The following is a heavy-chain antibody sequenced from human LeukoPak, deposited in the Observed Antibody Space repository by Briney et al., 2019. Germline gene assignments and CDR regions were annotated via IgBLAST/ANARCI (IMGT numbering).Heavy chain of an antibody. CDR3: ARWPYSSSWYGY. Sequence: PSETLSLTCTVSGGSISSGGYYWSWIRQHPGKGLEWIGYIYYSGSTNYNPSLKSRVTISVDTSKNQFSLKLSSVTAADTAVYYCARWPYSSSWYGYWGQGTLVTVSS. CDR1: GGSISSGGYY. CDR2: IYYSGST. D-gene: IGHD6-13*01. V-gene: IGHV4-31*03. J-gene: IGHJ4*02.